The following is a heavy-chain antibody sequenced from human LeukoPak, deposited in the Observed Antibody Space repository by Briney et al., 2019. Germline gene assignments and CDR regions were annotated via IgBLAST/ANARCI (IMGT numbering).Heavy chain of an antibody. D-gene: IGHD2-2*01. CDR2: INHSGST. V-gene: IGHV4-34*01. CDR1: GGSFSGYY. J-gene: IGHJ6*03. CDR3: ARGYIVVVPAGPYYYYYMDV. Sequence: SETLSLTCAVYGGSFSGYYWSWIRQPPGKGLEWIGEINHSGSTNYNPSLKRRVTISVDTSKNQFSLKLSSVTAADTAVYYCARGYIVVVPAGPYYYYYMDVWGKGTTVTVSS.